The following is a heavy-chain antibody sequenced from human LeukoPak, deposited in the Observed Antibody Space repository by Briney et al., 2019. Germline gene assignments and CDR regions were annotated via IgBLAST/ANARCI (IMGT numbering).Heavy chain of an antibody. Sequence: GESLKISCKSSGDIFTSYWIGWVRQVPGKGLEWMGIIYPGDSNIKYNPSFEGQVTISADESINTVYLQWRSLKASDTAMYYCARERWGSGDYWGQGTLVTVSS. V-gene: IGHV5-51*01. CDR2: IYPGDSNI. J-gene: IGHJ4*02. CDR3: ARERWGSGDY. CDR1: GDIFTSYW. D-gene: IGHD2-21*01.